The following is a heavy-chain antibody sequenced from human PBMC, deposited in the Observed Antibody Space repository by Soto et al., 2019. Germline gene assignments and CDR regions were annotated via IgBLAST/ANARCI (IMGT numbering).Heavy chain of an antibody. V-gene: IGHV3-23*01. Sequence: GGSLRISCAAPGFTFSIYAMTWVREAPGKGLEWVSSMSRNGDNTYYADSVKGRFTISRDNSKNTLYLKMNSLRAEDTAIYYCAKDESNSNPLYYFDFWG. J-gene: IGHJ4*01. CDR3: AKDESNSNPLYYFDF. CDR2: MSRNGDNT. D-gene: IGHD3-22*01. CDR1: GFTFSIYA.